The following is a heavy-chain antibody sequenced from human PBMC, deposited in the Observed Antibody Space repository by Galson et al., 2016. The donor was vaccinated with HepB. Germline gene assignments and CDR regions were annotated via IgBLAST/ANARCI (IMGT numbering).Heavy chain of an antibody. CDR2: IYPGDSDT. D-gene: IGHD6-6*01. Sequence: QSGAEVKKPGESLKISCKTSGYIFTNYWIAWVRQMPGKGLEWMGIIYPGDSDTRYSPSFEGQVTISVDKSINTAYLQWSSLKASDTAMYYCGTSGTSGWFGPWGQGTLVTGSS. CDR1: GYIFTNYW. CDR3: GTSGTSGWFGP. V-gene: IGHV5-51*01. J-gene: IGHJ5*02.